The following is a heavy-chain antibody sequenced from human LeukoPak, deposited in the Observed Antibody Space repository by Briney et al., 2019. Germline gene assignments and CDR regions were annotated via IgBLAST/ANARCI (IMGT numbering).Heavy chain of an antibody. CDR3: ARGGINNWFDP. J-gene: IGHJ5*02. V-gene: IGHV3-48*03. Sequence: GGSLRLSCAASGFTFSSYEMNWVRQAPGKGLEWVSYISSSGRTIYYADSVKGRFTISRDNAKNSLYLQMNSLRAEDTAVYYCARGGINNWFDPRGQGTLVTVSS. D-gene: IGHD3-16*01. CDR1: GFTFSSYE. CDR2: ISSSGRTI.